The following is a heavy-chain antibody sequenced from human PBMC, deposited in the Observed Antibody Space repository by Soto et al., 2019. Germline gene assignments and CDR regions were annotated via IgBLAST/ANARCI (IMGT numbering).Heavy chain of an antibody. D-gene: IGHD2-15*01. CDR2: INHSGST. CDR1: GGSFSGYY. CDR3: ARGRATLRLRYGMDV. V-gene: IGHV4-34*01. Sequence: SETLSLTCAVYGGSFSGYYWSWIRQPPGKGLEWIGEINHSGSTNYNPSLKSRVTISVDTSKNQFSLKLSSVTAADTAVYYCARGRATLRLRYGMDVWGQGTTVTVSS. J-gene: IGHJ6*02.